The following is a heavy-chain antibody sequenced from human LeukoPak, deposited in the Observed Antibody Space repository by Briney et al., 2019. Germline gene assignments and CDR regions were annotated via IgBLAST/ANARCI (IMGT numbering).Heavy chain of an antibody. CDR3: ARAPWGDYVDY. Sequence: SETLSLTCTVSGGSISSGGYYWSWIRQHPGKGLEWIGYIYYSGSTYYSPSLKSRLTISLDTSKNQFSLKLSSVTAADTAVYYCARAPWGDYVDYWGQGTLVTVSS. V-gene: IGHV4-31*03. CDR2: IYYSGST. J-gene: IGHJ4*02. CDR1: GGSISSGGYY. D-gene: IGHD3-16*01.